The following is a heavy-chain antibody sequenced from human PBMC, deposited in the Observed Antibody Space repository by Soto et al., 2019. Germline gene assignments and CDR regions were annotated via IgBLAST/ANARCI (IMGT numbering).Heavy chain of an antibody. D-gene: IGHD3-3*01. CDR2: IRPDGSEK. CDR3: ARVQTSFGGSDELHFYYYGMDV. Sequence: GGSLRLSCAASGFTFSNYWMTWVRQPPGKGLEWVANIRPDGSEKFFVESVEGRFTISRDNAHSSLFLQMNNLGAEDTAIYYCARVQTSFGGSDELHFYYYGMDVWGLGTTVTVTS. CDR1: GFTFSNYW. V-gene: IGHV3-7*01. J-gene: IGHJ6*02.